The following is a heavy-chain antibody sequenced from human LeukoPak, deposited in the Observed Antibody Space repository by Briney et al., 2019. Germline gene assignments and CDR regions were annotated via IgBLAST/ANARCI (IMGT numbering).Heavy chain of an antibody. V-gene: IGHV1-2*02. D-gene: IGHD6-19*01. CDR3: ARDSSRVAGTYSFDY. J-gene: IGHJ4*02. CDR1: GYTFTANY. Sequence: GASVKVSCKASGYTFTANYIHRVRQAPGQGLEWMGWINPISGGTIYAQKFQDRVTVTRGTSINTAYMELSRLRSDDTAVYYCARDSSRVAGTYSFDYWGQGTLVTVSS. CDR2: INPISGGT.